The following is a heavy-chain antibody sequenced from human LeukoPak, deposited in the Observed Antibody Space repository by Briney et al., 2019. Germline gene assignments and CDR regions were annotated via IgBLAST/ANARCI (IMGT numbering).Heavy chain of an antibody. D-gene: IGHD3-22*01. J-gene: IGHJ4*02. CDR1: GFTFSRYW. CDR3: ARDKGDYDSSGSLFVF. V-gene: IGHV3-7*03. Sequence: GGSLRLSCAASGFTFSRYWMSWVRQAPRKGLEWVANIKQDGSEKYYVDSVKGRFTISRDNAKNSLYLQMNSLRAEDTAVYYCARDKGDYDSSGSLFVFGGQGTLVTVSS. CDR2: IKQDGSEK.